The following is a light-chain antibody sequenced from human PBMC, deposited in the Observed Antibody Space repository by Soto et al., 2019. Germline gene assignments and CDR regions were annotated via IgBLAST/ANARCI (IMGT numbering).Light chain of an antibody. CDR1: SSDIGDYNY. J-gene: IGLJ2*01. CDR2: VAS. CDR3: SSSTSTTTLL. Sequence: QSALTQPASVSGSPGQSITISCTGTSSDIGDYNYVSWYQHHPGNAPKLIIYVASNRPPGVSNRFSGSKSGNTASLTISGLQAEDEAEYYCSSSTSTTTLLFGGGTKVTVL. V-gene: IGLV2-14*01.